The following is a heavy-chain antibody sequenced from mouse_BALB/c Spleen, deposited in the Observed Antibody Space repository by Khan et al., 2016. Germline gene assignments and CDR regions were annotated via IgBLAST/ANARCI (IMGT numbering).Heavy chain of an antibody. CDR1: GYSITSGYY. CDR2: ISYDGSN. Sequence: EVQLQESGPGLVKPSQSLSLTCSVTGYSITSGYYWNWIRQFPGNKLEWMGYISYDGSNNYNPSLKNRISITRDTSKNQFFLKLNSVTTEDTATYYCARAWYFDYWGQGTTFTVSS. CDR3: ARAWYFDY. J-gene: IGHJ2*01. V-gene: IGHV3-6*02.